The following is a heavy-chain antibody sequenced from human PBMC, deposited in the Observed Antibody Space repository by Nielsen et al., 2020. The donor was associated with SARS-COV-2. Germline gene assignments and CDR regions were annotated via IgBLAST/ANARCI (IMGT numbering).Heavy chain of an antibody. J-gene: IGHJ4*02. CDR1: GGSISSYY. D-gene: IGHD6-6*01. Sequence: SETLSLTCTVSGGSISSYYWSWIRQPPGKGLEWIGYIYYSGSTNYNPSLKSRVTISVDTSKNQFSLKVSSVTAADTAVYYCARHRGSSSYNPFDYWGQGTLVTVSS. CDR2: IYYSGST. CDR3: ARHRGSSSYNPFDY. V-gene: IGHV4-59*08.